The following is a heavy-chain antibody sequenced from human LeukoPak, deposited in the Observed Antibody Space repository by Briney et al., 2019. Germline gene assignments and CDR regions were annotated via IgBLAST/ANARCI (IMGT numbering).Heavy chain of an antibody. Sequence: GASLQISCKGSGYSFTSYWIGWVRQMPGKGLEWMGIIYPGDSDTRYSPSFQGQVTISADKSISTAYLQWSSLKASDTAMYYCARHRGRGWLQSRDAFDIWGQGTMVTVSS. CDR2: IYPGDSDT. D-gene: IGHD5-24*01. CDR3: ARHRGRGWLQSRDAFDI. V-gene: IGHV5-51*01. CDR1: GYSFTSYW. J-gene: IGHJ3*02.